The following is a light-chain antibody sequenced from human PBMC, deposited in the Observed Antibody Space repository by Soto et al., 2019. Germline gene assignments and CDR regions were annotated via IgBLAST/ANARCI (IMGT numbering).Light chain of an antibody. CDR3: QKYDGAPLT. CDR2: AAS. Sequence: DIQMTQSPSSLSASVGDRVTITCRASQGISNSLAWYQQKPGKVPKLLIYAASTLHSGVPSRFSGSGSGTDFTLTISSLPPEDVATYYCQKYDGAPLTFGPGTKVDIK. J-gene: IGKJ3*01. CDR1: QGISNS. V-gene: IGKV1-27*01.